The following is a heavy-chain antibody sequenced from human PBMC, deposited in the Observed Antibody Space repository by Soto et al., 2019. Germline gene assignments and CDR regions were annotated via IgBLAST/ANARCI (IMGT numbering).Heavy chain of an antibody. V-gene: IGHV1-2*04. CDR2: INPNSGGT. CDR1: GYTFTGYY. J-gene: IGHJ3*02. Sequence: ASVKVSCKASGYTFTGYYMHLVRQAPGQGLEWMGWINPNSGGTNYAQKFQGWVTMTRDTSISTAYMELSSLRSEDTAVYYCARVWGPSAFDIWGQGTMVTVSS. D-gene: IGHD7-27*01. CDR3: ARVWGPSAFDI.